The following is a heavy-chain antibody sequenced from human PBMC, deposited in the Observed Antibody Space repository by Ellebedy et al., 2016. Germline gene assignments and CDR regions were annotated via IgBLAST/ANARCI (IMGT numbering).Heavy chain of an antibody. D-gene: IGHD3-10*01. V-gene: IGHV1-46*01. Sequence: ASVKVSXXASGYTFTSYYMHWVRQAPGQGLEWMGIINPSGGSTSYAQKFQGRVTMTRDTSTSTVYMELSSLRSEDTVVYYCARGGGAMVRGVKVSPYYFDYWGQGTLVTVSS. CDR2: INPSGGST. CDR3: ARGGGAMVRGVKVSPYYFDY. J-gene: IGHJ4*02. CDR1: GYTFTSYY.